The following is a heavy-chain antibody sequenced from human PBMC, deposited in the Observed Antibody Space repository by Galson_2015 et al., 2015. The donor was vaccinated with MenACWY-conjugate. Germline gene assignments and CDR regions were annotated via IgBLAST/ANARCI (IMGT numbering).Heavy chain of an antibody. V-gene: IGHV4-59*01. D-gene: IGHD3-16*02. CDR1: GGSISSYY. J-gene: IGHJ6*02. CDR2: IYYSGST. Sequence: ETLSLTCTVSGGSISSYYWSWIRQPPGKGLEWIGYIYYSGSTNYNPSLKSRVTISVDTSKNQFSLKLSSVTAADTAVYYCARAVGDYVWGSYRYLDVWGQGTTVTVSS. CDR3: ARAVGDYVWGSYRYLDV.